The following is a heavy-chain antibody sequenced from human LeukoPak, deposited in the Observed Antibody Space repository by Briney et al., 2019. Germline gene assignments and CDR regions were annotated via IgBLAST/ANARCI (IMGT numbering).Heavy chain of an antibody. CDR3: AAHVVRGDYFDY. V-gene: IGHV3-30*04. D-gene: IGHD3-16*01. CDR2: ISYDGSNK. Sequence: GGSLRLSCAASGFTFSSYAMHWVRQAPGKGLEWVAVISYDGSNKYYADSVKGRFTISRDNSKNTLYLQMNSLRAEDTAVYYCAAHVVRGDYFDYWGQGTLVTVSS. CDR1: GFTFSSYA. J-gene: IGHJ4*02.